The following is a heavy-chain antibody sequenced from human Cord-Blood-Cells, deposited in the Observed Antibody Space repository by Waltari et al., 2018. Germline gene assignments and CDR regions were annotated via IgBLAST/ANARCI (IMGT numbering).Heavy chain of an antibody. CDR1: GGTFSSYA. D-gene: IGHD3-3*01. J-gene: IGHJ3*02. CDR2: IIPIFGTA. Sequence: QVQLVQSGAEVKKPGSSVKVSCEASGGTFSSYAISWVRQAPGQGLEWMGGIIPIFGTANYAQKFQGRVTITADKSTSTAYMELSSLRSEDTAVYYCARDGDFWSGYTSDAFDIWGQGTMVTVSS. V-gene: IGHV1-69*06. CDR3: ARDGDFWSGYTSDAFDI.